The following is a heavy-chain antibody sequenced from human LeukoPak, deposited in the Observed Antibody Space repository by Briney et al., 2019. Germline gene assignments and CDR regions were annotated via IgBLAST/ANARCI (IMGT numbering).Heavy chain of an antibody. Sequence: GGSLRLSCAASGFTFSSYSMNWVRQAPGKGLEWVSSISSSSSSYIYYADSMKGRFTISRDNAKNSVYLQVNSVRAEDTAVYYCARGRYDSSGYYALFDYWGRGTLVTVSS. CDR2: ISSSSSSYI. CDR1: GFTFSSYS. V-gene: IGHV3-21*01. J-gene: IGHJ4*02. CDR3: ARGRYDSSGYYALFDY. D-gene: IGHD3-22*01.